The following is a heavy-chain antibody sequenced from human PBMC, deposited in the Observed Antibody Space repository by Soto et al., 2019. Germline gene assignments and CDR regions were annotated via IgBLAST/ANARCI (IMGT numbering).Heavy chain of an antibody. Sequence: QVRLEESGPGLVKPSETLSLICSVSGGSVNNANYFWNWIRHHPENGLEWIGYIYYSGSIGYNPSFKNRATLSIDTSKNQCSLRLNSVTVADTAVYFCARDADYGGSRGGMDVWGRGTTVTVSS. J-gene: IGHJ6*02. CDR1: GGSVNNANYF. D-gene: IGHD4-17*01. CDR3: ARDADYGGSRGGMDV. CDR2: IYYSGSI. V-gene: IGHV4-31*03.